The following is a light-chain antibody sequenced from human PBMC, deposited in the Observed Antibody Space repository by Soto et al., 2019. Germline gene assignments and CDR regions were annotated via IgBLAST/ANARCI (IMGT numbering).Light chain of an antibody. V-gene: IGLV1-44*01. CDR3: QSHDNSLSGYV. J-gene: IGLJ1*01. CDR1: TSNIGSNT. Sequence: QSVLTQPPSASGTPGQRVIISCSGSTSNIGSNTVNWYQQLPATAPKLLIYRDNQRPSGVPDRFSGSKSGTSAYLAISGLQSEDESDYYCQSHDNSLSGYVFGPGTKLTVL. CDR2: RDN.